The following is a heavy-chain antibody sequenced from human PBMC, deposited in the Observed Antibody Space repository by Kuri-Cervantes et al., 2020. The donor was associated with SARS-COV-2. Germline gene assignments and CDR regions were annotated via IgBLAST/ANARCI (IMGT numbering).Heavy chain of an antibody. CDR3: ARGVYCSNTSCYKGYFQH. CDR2: IGTAGDT. J-gene: IGHJ1*01. V-gene: IGHV3-13*01. Sequence: GGSLRLSCAASGFTFSSYDMHWVRQATGKGLEWVSVIGTAGDTYYPGSVKGRFTISRENAKNSLYLQMNSLRAQDTAVYYCARGVYCSNTSCYKGYFQHWGQGTLVTVSS. CDR1: GFTFSSYD. D-gene: IGHD2-2*02.